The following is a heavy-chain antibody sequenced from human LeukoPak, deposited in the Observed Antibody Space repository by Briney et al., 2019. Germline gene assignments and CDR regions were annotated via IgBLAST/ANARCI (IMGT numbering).Heavy chain of an antibody. V-gene: IGHV1-2*02. J-gene: IGHJ5*02. Sequence: ASAKVSCKASGYTFTGYYMHWVRQAPGQGLEWMGWINPNSGGTNYAQKFQGRVTMTRDTSISTAYMELSRLRSDDTAVYYCARERIVVGNWFDPWGQGTLVTVSS. CDR1: GYTFTGYY. CDR2: INPNSGGT. CDR3: ARERIVVGNWFDP. D-gene: IGHD3-22*01.